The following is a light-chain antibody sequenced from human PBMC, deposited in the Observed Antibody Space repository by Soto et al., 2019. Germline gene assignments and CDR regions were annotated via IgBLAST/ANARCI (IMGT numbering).Light chain of an antibody. Sequence: DIVWTESPDALVVTALLPYPISFMASQSVSSNFLAWYQQKPGQAPRLLIYGASNRATGIPDRFSGSGSGTDFTLTISRLEPEDFAVYCSQQHRRSARKFGQGTKVEIK. CDR3: QQHRRSARK. V-gene: IGKV3-20*01. J-gene: IGKJ2*01. CDR1: QSVSSNF. CDR2: GAS.